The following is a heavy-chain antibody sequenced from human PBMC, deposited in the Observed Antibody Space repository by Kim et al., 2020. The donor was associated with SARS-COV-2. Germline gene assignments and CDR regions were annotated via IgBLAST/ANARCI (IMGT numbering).Heavy chain of an antibody. CDR3: AKDFTYSGSKLYYYYGMDV. V-gene: IGHV3-30*18. Sequence: GGSLRLSCAASGFTFSSYGMHWVRQAPGKGLEWVAVISYDGSNKYYADSVKGRFTISRDNSKNTLYLQMNSLRAEDTAVYYCAKDFTYSGSKLYYYYGMDVWGQGTTVTVSS. J-gene: IGHJ6*02. CDR2: ISYDGSNK. CDR1: GFTFSSYG. D-gene: IGHD5-12*01.